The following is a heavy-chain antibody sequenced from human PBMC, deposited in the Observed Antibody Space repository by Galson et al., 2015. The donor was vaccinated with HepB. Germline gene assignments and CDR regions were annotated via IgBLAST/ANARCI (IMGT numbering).Heavy chain of an antibody. CDR1: GYTFTSYY. CDR3: AREKEPSIIVVVPAAIPMPDY. D-gene: IGHD2-2*01. J-gene: IGHJ4*02. V-gene: IGHV1-46*01. Sequence: SVKVSCKASGYTFTSYYMHWVRQAPGQGLEWMGIINPSGGSTSYAQKFQGRVTMTRDTSTSTVYMELGSLRSEDTAVYYCAREKEPSIIVVVPAAIPMPDYWGQGTLVTVSS. CDR2: INPSGGST.